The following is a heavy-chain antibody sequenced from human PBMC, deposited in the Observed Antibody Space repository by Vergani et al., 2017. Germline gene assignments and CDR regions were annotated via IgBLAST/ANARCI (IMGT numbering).Heavy chain of an antibody. Sequence: QVQLVESGGGVVQPGRSLRLSCAASGFTFSSYAISWVRQAPGQGLEWMGRIIPILGIANYAQKFQGRVTITADKSTSTAYMELSSLRSEDTAVYYCASGGAPITTIYYYYYMDVWGKGTTVTVSS. D-gene: IGHD3-3*01. V-gene: IGHV1-69*09. CDR2: IIPILGIA. CDR1: GFTFSSYA. J-gene: IGHJ6*03. CDR3: ASGGAPITTIYYYYYMDV.